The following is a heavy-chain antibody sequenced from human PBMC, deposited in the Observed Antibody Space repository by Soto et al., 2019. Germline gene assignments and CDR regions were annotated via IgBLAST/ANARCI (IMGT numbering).Heavy chain of an antibody. CDR3: ATDSSGWARTFDY. Sequence: GASVKVSCKASGYTFTSYGISWVRQAPGQGLEWMGRISAYTGKANYAQKFQGRVTITADKSTSTAYMELSSLRSEDTAVYYCATDSSGWARTFDYWGQGTLVTVSS. CDR1: GYTFTSYG. J-gene: IGHJ4*02. D-gene: IGHD6-19*01. CDR2: ISAYTGKA. V-gene: IGHV1-18*01.